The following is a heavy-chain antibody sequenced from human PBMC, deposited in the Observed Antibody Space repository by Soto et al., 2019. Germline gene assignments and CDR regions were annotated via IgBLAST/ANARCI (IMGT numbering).Heavy chain of an antibody. CDR3: ARVKVVTAIPNCFDP. J-gene: IGHJ5*02. CDR1: GGSISSGGYY. Sequence: PSETLSLTCTVSGGSISSGGYYWSWIRQHPGKGLEWIGYIYYSGSTYYNPSLKSRVTISVDTSKNQFSLKLSSVTAADTAVYYCARVKVVTAIPNCFDPWGQGTLVTVSS. V-gene: IGHV4-31*03. CDR2: IYYSGST. D-gene: IGHD2-21*02.